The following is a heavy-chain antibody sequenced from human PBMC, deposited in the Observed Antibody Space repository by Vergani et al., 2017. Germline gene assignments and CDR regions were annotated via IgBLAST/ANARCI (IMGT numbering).Heavy chain of an antibody. D-gene: IGHD6-13*01. CDR1: GYSFTSYW. CDR2: IYPGDYAT. CDR3: ASGSSWYLFDY. Sequence: EVQLVQSGAEVKKPGESLKISCKGSGYSFTSYWIGWVRQRPEKVLEWMGIIYPGDYATRYSPSLQGQVTISADKSIRTAYLQWSSLKASDTAMYYCASGSSWYLFDYWGQGTLVTVSS. J-gene: IGHJ4*02. V-gene: IGHV5-51*01.